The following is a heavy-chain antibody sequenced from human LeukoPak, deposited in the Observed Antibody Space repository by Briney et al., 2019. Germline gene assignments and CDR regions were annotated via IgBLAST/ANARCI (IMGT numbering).Heavy chain of an antibody. V-gene: IGHV3-7*01. D-gene: IGHD3-9*01. CDR3: ARDRSYYYDILTGPGGYFGY. CDR2: IKQDGSEK. J-gene: IGHJ4*02. CDR1: GFTFSSYG. Sequence: GGSLRLSCAASGFTFSSYGMHWVRQAPGKGLEWVANIKQDGSEKYYVDSVKGRFTISRDNAKNSLYLQMNSLRAEDTAVYYCARDRSYYYDILTGPGGYFGYWGQGTLVTVSS.